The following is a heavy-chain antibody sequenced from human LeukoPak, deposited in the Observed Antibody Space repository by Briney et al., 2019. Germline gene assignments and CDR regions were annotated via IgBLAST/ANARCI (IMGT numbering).Heavy chain of an antibody. D-gene: IGHD1-26*01. CDR2: IYYSGST. Sequence: SETLSLTCTVSGGSISSSSYYWGWIRQPPGKGLEWIGSIYYSGSTYYNPSLKSRVTISVDTSKNQFSLKLSSVTAADTAVYYCARDLSFSYNSGSYLYYFDYWGQGTLVTVSS. CDR3: ARDLSFSYNSGSYLYYFDY. CDR1: GGSISSSSYY. J-gene: IGHJ4*02. V-gene: IGHV4-39*07.